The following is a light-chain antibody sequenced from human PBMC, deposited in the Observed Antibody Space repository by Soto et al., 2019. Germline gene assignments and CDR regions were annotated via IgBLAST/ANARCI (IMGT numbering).Light chain of an antibody. Sequence: EIVLTQSPATLSLSPGERATLSCRASQSVSSYLAWYQQKPGQAPRLLIYDASNRATGIPARFSGSGSGTDFTLTISSPEPEDFAVYYCQQRSNWPGTFGPGTKVEIK. CDR2: DAS. CDR1: QSVSSY. V-gene: IGKV3-11*01. CDR3: QQRSNWPGT. J-gene: IGKJ1*01.